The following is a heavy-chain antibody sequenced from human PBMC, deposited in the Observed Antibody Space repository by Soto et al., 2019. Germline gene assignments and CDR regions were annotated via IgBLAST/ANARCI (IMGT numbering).Heavy chain of an antibody. CDR3: ARDGPSIAARLFSYYFDY. CDR2: IWYDGSNK. Sequence: GGSLRLSCAASGFTFSSYGMHWVRQAPGKGLEWVAVIWYDGSNKYYADSVKGRFTISRDNSKNTLYLQMNSLRAEDTAVYYCARDGPSIAARLFSYYFDYWGQGTLVTVSS. CDR1: GFTFSSYG. D-gene: IGHD6-6*01. J-gene: IGHJ4*02. V-gene: IGHV3-33*01.